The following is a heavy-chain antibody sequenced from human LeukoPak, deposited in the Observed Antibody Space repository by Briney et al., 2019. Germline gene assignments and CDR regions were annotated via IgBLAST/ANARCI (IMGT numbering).Heavy chain of an antibody. CDR2: IGTAGDT. V-gene: IGHV3-13*01. D-gene: IGHD1-26*01. CDR3: ARFISGSYRYFDL. CDR1: GFTFSSYD. Sequence: HRGVLRLSCAAPGFTFSSYDMQWVRQATGEGLECVSAIGTAGDTYYPGSVKGRFTITRENVKNSLYLQMNSLRAGDTAVYYCARFISGSYRYFDLWGRGTLVTVSS. J-gene: IGHJ2*01.